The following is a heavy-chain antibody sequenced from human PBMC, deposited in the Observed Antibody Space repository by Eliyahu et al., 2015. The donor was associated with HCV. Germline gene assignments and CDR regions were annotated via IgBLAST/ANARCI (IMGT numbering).Heavy chain of an antibody. CDR1: GGXFSSYA. CDR2: IIPIFGTA. V-gene: IGHV1-69*01. J-gene: IGHJ6*02. Sequence: QVQLVQSGAEVKKPGSSVKVSCKASGGXFSSYAISWVRQAPGQGLEWMGGIIPIFGTANYXQKFQGRVTITADESTSTAYMELSSLRSEDTAVYYCARAGMIFGVVYYYYGMDVWGQGTTVTVSS. CDR3: ARAGMIFGVVYYYYGMDV. D-gene: IGHD3-3*01.